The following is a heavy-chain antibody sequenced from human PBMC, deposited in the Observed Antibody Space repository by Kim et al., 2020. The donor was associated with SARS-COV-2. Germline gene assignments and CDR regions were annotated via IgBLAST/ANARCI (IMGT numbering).Heavy chain of an antibody. CDR3: ARVRDYGEYYFDY. J-gene: IGHJ4*01. Sequence: PSRKSLDNISVDTTKNQFALKLSSVTAADTAVYYCARVRDYGEYYFDYWGQGTLVTVSS. V-gene: IGHV4-59*01. D-gene: IGHD4-17*01.